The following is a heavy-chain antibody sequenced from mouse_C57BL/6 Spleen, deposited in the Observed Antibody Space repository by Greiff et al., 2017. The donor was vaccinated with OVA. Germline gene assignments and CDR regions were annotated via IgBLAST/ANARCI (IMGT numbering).Heavy chain of an antibody. V-gene: IGHV1-81*01. CDR2: IYPRSGNT. J-gene: IGHJ1*03. CDR1: GYTFTSYG. CDR3: VRPGTGAERYFDV. Sequence: QVQLQQSGAELARPGASVKLSCKASGYTFTSYGISWVKQRTGQGLEWIGEIYPRSGNTYYNEKFKGKAPLTADKSSSTAYMALRRLTSEGSAVYFGVRPGTGAERYFDVWGTGTTVTVSS. D-gene: IGHD3-3*01.